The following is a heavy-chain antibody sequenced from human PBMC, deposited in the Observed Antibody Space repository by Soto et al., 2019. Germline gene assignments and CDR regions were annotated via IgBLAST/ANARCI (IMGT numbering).Heavy chain of an antibody. CDR2: IHYSGNT. CDR1: GGSISSSSYH. Sequence: SEPLSLTCTVSGGSISSSSYHWGWIRQPPGKGLEWIGSIHYSGNTYYNPSLKSRARMSVDTSKYQFSLDLSSVTAADTAVYYCARHGRDEAQSPNSWFDPWGQGTLVTVSS. V-gene: IGHV4-39*01. CDR3: ARHGRDEAQSPNSWFDP. J-gene: IGHJ5*02.